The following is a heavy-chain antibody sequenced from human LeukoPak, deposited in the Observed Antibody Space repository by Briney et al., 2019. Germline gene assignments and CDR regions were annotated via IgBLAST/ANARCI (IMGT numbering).Heavy chain of an antibody. CDR3: ARGFGFGDSY. CDR2: INHSGST. J-gene: IGHJ4*02. Sequence: SETLSLTCAVYGGSFSGYYWSWIRQPPGKGLEWIGEINHSGSTNYNPSLKSLVTISVDTSKNQFSLKLSSVTAADTAVYYCARGFGFGDSYWGQGTLVTVSS. V-gene: IGHV4-34*01. D-gene: IGHD3-10*01. CDR1: GGSFSGYY.